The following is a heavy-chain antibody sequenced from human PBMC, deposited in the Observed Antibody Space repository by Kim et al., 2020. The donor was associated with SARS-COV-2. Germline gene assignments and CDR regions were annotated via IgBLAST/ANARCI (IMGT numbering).Heavy chain of an antibody. CDR1: GFTFGTYA. V-gene: IGHV3-9*01. Sequence: GGSLRLSCAASGFTFGTYAMHWVRQAPGKGLEWVSGICWNSGSIGYADSVKGRFTISRDNTKNSLYLQMNSLRAEDTALYYCAKVRSNSYYFDYWGQGTLVTVSS. J-gene: IGHJ4*02. D-gene: IGHD4-4*01. CDR3: AKVRSNSYYFDY. CDR2: ICWNSGSI.